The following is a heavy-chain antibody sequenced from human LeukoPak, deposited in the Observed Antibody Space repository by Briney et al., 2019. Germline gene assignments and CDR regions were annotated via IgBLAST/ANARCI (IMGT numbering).Heavy chain of an antibody. CDR1: GGTFSSYA. J-gene: IGHJ5*02. D-gene: IGHD3-10*01. Sequence: SVKVSCKASGGTFSSYAISWVRQAPGQGLEWMGRIIPIFGTANYAQKFQGRVTITADKSTSTAYMDLSSLRSEDTAVYYCARDLSPGSGSYESVWFDPWGQGTLVTVSP. CDR3: ARDLSPGSGSYESVWFDP. CDR2: IIPIFGTA. V-gene: IGHV1-69*06.